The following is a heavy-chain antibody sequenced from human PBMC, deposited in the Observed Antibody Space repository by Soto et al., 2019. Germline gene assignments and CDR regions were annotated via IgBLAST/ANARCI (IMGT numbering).Heavy chain of an antibody. CDR3: AGQTFTIAAASYGRSNWFDP. CDR2: IYFTGNT. CDR1: GGSITSSSHI. Sequence: SETLSLTCSASGGSITSSSHIWGWVRQPPGKGLEWIGTIYFTGNTYYTPSLKSRLTMSIDTSKNECSLRLNSVTAADTAVYYCAGQTFTIAAASYGRSNWFDPWGPGTQVTVSS. V-gene: IGHV4-39*01. D-gene: IGHD6-25*01. J-gene: IGHJ5*02.